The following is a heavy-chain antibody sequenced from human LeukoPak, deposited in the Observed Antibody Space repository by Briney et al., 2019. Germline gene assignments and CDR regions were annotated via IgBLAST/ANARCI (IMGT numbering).Heavy chain of an antibody. D-gene: IGHD3-3*01. Sequence: PGGSLRLSCVASGFTFSSHSINWVRQAPGKGLEWIATVTSTNKIHYADSVKGRSTISRDNAENSVYLQMNSLRDEDTAVYSCARAQTLFWEFDGFDIWGRGTKVTVSS. CDR3: ARAQTLFWEFDGFDI. CDR2: VTSTNKI. J-gene: IGHJ3*02. V-gene: IGHV3-69-1*01. CDR1: GFTFSSHS.